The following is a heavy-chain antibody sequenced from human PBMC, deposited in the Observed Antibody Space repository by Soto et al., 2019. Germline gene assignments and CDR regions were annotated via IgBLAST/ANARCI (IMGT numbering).Heavy chain of an antibody. V-gene: IGHV1-69*17. J-gene: IGHJ6*02. D-gene: IGHD3-22*01. CDR3: ARVDYYDSSGYQNTYYYYYGMDV. Sequence: QVQLVQSGAEVKKPGSSVKVSCKASGGTFSSYAISWVRQAPGQGLEWMGGIIPIFGIANYAQKFQGRVTITADKSTSTAYMELSSLRSEDTAVYYCARVDYYDSSGYQNTYYYYYGMDVWGQGTTVTVSS. CDR2: IIPIFGIA. CDR1: GGTFSSYA.